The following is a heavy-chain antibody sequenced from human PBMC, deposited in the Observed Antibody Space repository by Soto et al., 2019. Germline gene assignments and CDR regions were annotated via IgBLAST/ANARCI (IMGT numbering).Heavy chain of an antibody. CDR2: VNPSGGST. Sequence: QVQLVQSGAEVKKPGASVKVSCKASGYIFTAYSMHWVRQAPGQGLEWMGVVNPSGGSTNYAQKFQCTITMTRDTSTSTVYMDLSSLTSEDTAVYYCAREENCSDGICYSEYFQRWGQGTLVTVSS. J-gene: IGHJ1*01. CDR1: GYIFTAYS. CDR3: AREENCSDGICYSEYFQR. D-gene: IGHD2-15*01. V-gene: IGHV1-46*01.